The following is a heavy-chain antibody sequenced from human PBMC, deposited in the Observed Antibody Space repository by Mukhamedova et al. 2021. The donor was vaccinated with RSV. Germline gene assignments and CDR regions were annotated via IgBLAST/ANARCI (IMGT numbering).Heavy chain of an antibody. D-gene: IGHD6-13*01. Sequence: SRVTISVDTSKNQFSLKLSSVTAADTAVYYCARGGAYSSSWSGGFDYWGQGTLVTVSS. J-gene: IGHJ4*02. V-gene: IGHV4-30-2*05. CDR3: ARGGAYSSSWSGGFDY.